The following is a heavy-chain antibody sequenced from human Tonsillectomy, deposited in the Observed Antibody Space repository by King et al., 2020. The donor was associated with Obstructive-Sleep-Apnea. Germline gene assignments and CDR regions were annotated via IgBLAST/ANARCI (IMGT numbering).Heavy chain of an antibody. J-gene: IGHJ4*02. D-gene: IGHD3-9*01. CDR1: GFTFRSYA. CDR2: ISGSGGST. V-gene: IGHV3-23*04. Sequence: VQLVESGGGLVQPGGSLRLSCAGSGFTFRSYAMSWVRQAPGKGLEWVSGISGSGGSTYYADSVKGRFTISRDNSKITLYLQMNSLRDGDMAVYYCAKDSMDYDTLTGPVDYWGQGTLVTVSS. CDR3: AKDSMDYDTLTGPVDY.